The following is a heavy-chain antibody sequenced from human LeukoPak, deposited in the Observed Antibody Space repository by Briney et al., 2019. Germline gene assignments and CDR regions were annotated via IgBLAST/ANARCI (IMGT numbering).Heavy chain of an antibody. CDR1: GGSISSSSYY. Sequence: SETLSLTCTVSGGSISSSSYYWGWIRQPPGKGLEWIRSIYYSGSTYYNPSLKSRVTISVDTSKNQFSLKLSSVTAADTAVYYCASTAHLLLWFGELSFDYWGQGTLVTVSS. J-gene: IGHJ4*02. CDR3: ASTAHLLLWFGELSFDY. D-gene: IGHD3-10*01. CDR2: IYYSGST. V-gene: IGHV4-39*01.